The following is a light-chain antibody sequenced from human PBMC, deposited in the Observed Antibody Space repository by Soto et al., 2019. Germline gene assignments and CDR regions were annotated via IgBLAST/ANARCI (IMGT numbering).Light chain of an antibody. Sequence: QSVMTQSPSASGTPGRRVTISCSGSSSNIGSNTVNWYQQLPGTAPKLLIYSNDQRPSGVPDRFSASKSGTSASLAISGLQSEDEADYYCAAWDDSLNGYVFGTGTQLTVL. CDR1: SSNIGSNT. CDR3: AAWDDSLNGYV. CDR2: SND. J-gene: IGLJ1*01. V-gene: IGLV1-44*01.